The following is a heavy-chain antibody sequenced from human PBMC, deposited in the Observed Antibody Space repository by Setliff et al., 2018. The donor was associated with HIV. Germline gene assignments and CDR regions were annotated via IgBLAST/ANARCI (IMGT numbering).Heavy chain of an antibody. J-gene: IGHJ5*01. V-gene: IGHV3-74*01. CDR1: GFTFSSYE. CDR2: IKSDENSI. Sequence: GGSLRLSCAASGFTFSSYEMNWVRQAPGKGLVWVSRIKSDENSITYADSVKGRFTISRDNAKNTLYLQMNSLRAEDTAVYYCARDLWNYGIDSWGQGTLVTVSS. CDR3: ARDLWNYGIDS. D-gene: IGHD1-7*01.